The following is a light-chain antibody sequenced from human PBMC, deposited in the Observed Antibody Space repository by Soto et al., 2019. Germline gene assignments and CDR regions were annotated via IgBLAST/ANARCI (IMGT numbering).Light chain of an antibody. J-gene: IGKJ3*01. CDR3: MQGSYWPST. CDR2: QVS. V-gene: IGKV2-30*02. Sequence: EAVMTQSPLSLSVTLGQPASISCRSSQSLLHSHGNTYLNWFQQRPGQPPRRLIYQVSKRDSGVPDRFSGSGSGTDFTLKISRVEAEDVGIYYCMQGSYWPSTFGPG. CDR1: QSLLHSHGNTY.